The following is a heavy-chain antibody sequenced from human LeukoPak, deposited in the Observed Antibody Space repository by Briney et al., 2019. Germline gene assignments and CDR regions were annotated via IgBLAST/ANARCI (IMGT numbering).Heavy chain of an antibody. CDR2: MHPGESEI. Sequence: GESLKISCKASGYSFTNYWIAWVRQKPGKGLEWMGIMHPGESEINYSPSFEGQVTISADTSISTAYLEWYSLKASDSAIYLASLGSGPRYFDPWGQGTMITVSS. CDR3: SLGSGPRYFDP. V-gene: IGHV5-51*01. J-gene: IGHJ5*02. D-gene: IGHD1-26*01. CDR1: GYSFTNYW.